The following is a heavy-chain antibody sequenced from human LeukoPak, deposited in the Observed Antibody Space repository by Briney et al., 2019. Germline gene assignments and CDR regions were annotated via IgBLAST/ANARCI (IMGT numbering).Heavy chain of an antibody. CDR3: AGSRDGYSDY. J-gene: IGHJ4*02. V-gene: IGHV4-59*01. CDR2: IYYSGST. Sequence: SETLSLTCTVPGGSISSYYWSWIRQPPGKGLEWIGYIYYSGSTNYNPSLKSRVTMSVDTSKTQFSLKLTSVTAADTAVYYCAGSRDGYSDYWGQGTLVTVSS. D-gene: IGHD5-24*01. CDR1: GGSISSYY.